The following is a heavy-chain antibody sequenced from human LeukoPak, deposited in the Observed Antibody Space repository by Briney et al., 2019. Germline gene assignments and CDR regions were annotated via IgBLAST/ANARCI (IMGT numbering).Heavy chain of an antibody. Sequence: GGSLRLSCAASGFTFSSYSMNWVRQAPGKGLEWVSSISSSSSYIYYADSVKGRFTISRDNAKNSLHLQMNSLRAEDTAVYYCARESSGLYYYYYYYMDVWGKGTTVTVSS. D-gene: IGHD2-8*02. V-gene: IGHV3-21*01. CDR1: GFTFSSYS. CDR3: ARESSGLYYYYYYYMDV. CDR2: ISSSSSYI. J-gene: IGHJ6*03.